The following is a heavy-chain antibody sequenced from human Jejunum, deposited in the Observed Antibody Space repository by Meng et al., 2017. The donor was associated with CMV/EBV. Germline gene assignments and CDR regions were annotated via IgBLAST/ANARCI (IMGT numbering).Heavy chain of an antibody. CDR3: ARLEMVLVPPSILIDS. CDR2: IYWNDDK. D-gene: IGHD5-24*01. V-gene: IGHV2-5*01. Sequence: LNTNRVGVAWILQPPGKALEWLAHIYWNDDKRYSPFLKSRLSITKDTSKNQVVLTMTNMDPVDTATYYCARLEMVLVPPSILIDSWGQGTLVTVSS. CDR1: LNTNRVG. J-gene: IGHJ4*02.